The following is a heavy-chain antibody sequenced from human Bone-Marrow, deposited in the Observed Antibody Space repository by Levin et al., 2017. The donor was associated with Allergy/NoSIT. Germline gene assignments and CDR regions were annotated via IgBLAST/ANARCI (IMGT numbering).Heavy chain of an antibody. V-gene: IGHV7-4-1*02. CDR2: INTNTGNP. J-gene: IGHJ5*02. Sequence: ASVKVSCKASGYTFTSYAMNWVRQAPGQGLEWMGWINTNTGNPTYAQGFTGRFVFSLDTSVSTAYLQISSLKAEDTAVYYCARIAARGWVFWFDPWGQGTLVTVSS. CDR3: ARIAARGWVFWFDP. D-gene: IGHD6-6*01. CDR1: GYTFTSYA.